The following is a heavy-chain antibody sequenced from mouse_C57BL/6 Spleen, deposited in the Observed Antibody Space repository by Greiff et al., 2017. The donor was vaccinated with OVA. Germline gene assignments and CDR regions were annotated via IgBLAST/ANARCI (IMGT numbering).Heavy chain of an antibody. V-gene: IGHV1-61*01. D-gene: IGHD1-1*01. CDR2: IYPSDSET. Sequence: QVQLQQPGAELVRPGSSVKLSCKASGYTFTSYWMDWVKQRPGQGLEWIGNIYPSDSETHYNQKFKDKATLTVDKSSSTAYMQPSSLTSEDFAVYDCARRLYYYGSNFAYWGQGTLVTVSA. CDR1: GYTFTSYW. CDR3: ARRLYYYGSNFAY. J-gene: IGHJ3*01.